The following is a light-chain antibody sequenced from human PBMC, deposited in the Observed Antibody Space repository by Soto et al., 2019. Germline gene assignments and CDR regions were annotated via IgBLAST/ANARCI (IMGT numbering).Light chain of an antibody. CDR2: NDN. V-gene: IGLV1-44*01. J-gene: IGLJ2*01. CDR3: AARDNRLGGPV. Sequence: QSVLTQSPSASETAGQRVTISCSGSSSNIGPNTVNWYQQLPGTAPKLLIYNDNQRPSGVPDRFSGSKSGTSASLAISGLQSEDEAVYYCAARDNRLGGPVFGGGTQLTVL. CDR1: SSNIGPNT.